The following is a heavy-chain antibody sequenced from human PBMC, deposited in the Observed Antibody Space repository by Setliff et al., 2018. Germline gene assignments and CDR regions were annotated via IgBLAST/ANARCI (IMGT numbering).Heavy chain of an antibody. Sequence: PSETLSLTCTVSGGSISSSSYYWGWIRQPPGKGLEWIGSIYYSGSTYYNPSLKSRVTISVDTSKNQFSLKLSSVTAADTAVYYCARRETYYNFWSGYSLDYWGQGTLVTAPQ. CDR2: IYYSGST. V-gene: IGHV4-39*07. CDR3: ARRETYYNFWSGYSLDY. CDR1: GGSISSSSYY. D-gene: IGHD3-3*01. J-gene: IGHJ4*02.